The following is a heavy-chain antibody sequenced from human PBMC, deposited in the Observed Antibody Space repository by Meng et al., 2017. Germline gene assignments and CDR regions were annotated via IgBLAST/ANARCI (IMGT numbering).Heavy chain of an antibody. CDR2: INPKSGDT. Sequence: QVQLVQSGAEVKKPGASVKVSCKPSGYNFPDYCIHWVRRAPGQGLEWMGRINPKSGDTHYAQKFQARVTMTGDTSISTAYMELSGLRSDDTAMYYCARDEDISAAGKLFGDYWGQGTLVTASS. J-gene: IGHJ4*02. CDR3: ARDEDISAAGKLFGDY. CDR1: GYNFPDYC. V-gene: IGHV1-2*06. D-gene: IGHD6-25*01.